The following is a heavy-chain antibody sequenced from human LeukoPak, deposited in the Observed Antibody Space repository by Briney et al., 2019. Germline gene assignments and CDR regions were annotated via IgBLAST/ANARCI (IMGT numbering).Heavy chain of an antibody. CDR3: ASTISSSWRMYYFDY. CDR1: GGTFSSYA. D-gene: IGHD6-13*01. Sequence: GASVKVSCKASGGTFSSYAISWVRQAPGQGLEWMGGIIPIFGTANYAQKFQGRVTITADESTSTAYMELSSLRSEDTAVYYCASTISSSWRMYYFDYWGQGTLVTVSS. V-gene: IGHV1-69*13. J-gene: IGHJ4*02. CDR2: IIPIFGTA.